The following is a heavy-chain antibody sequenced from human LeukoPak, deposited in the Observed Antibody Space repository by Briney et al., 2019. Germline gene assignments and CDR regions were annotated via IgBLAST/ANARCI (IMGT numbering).Heavy chain of an antibody. CDR1: GGSISNNNYY. CDR3: ARWHSHGRYFDY. CDR2: GYHRGET. J-gene: IGHJ4*02. Sequence: SETLSLTCTVSGGSISNNNYYWGWIRQSPGKGLEWIGSGYHRGETYYNPSLKSRVNTPLDSSKNQFYLGLTSVTAADTAVYYCARWHSHGRYFDYWGQGALVTVSS. V-gene: IGHV4-39*01. D-gene: IGHD2-21*01.